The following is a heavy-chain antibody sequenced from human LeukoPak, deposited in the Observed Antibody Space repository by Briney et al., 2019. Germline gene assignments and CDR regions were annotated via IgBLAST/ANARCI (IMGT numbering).Heavy chain of an antibody. Sequence: ASVKVSCKASGYTFTSYGISWVRQAPGQGLEWMGGFDPEDGETIYAQKFQGRVTMTEGTSTDTAYMGLSSLRSEDTAVYYCATYIAAAGFDYWGQGTLVTVST. CDR1: GYTFTSYG. CDR2: FDPEDGET. V-gene: IGHV1-24*01. D-gene: IGHD6-13*01. J-gene: IGHJ4*02. CDR3: ATYIAAAGFDY.